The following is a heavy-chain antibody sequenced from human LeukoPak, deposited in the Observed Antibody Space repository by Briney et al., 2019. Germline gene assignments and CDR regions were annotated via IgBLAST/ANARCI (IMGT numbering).Heavy chain of an antibody. CDR3: YGANAEH. V-gene: IGHV3-74*01. J-gene: IGHJ1*01. CDR1: GFTFSSYW. CDR2: VNTDGSST. D-gene: IGHD4-23*01. Sequence: GGSLRLSCAASGFTFSSYWMHWVRQAPGKGLVWVSGVNTDGSSTGYADSVKGRFTISRDNAKNTLFLQMNSLRAEDTAVYYCYGANAEHWGQGTLVTVSS.